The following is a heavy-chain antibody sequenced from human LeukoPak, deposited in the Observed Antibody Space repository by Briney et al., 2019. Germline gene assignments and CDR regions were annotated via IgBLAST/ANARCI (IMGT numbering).Heavy chain of an antibody. Sequence: PSETLSLTCTVSGGSISSYYWSWIRQPPGRGLEWIGYVHSSGSTNYNPSLKSRVTISVDPSKNQFSLKVTSVTTADTAVYHCARGGSYSGTFDYWGQGTLVTVSS. D-gene: IGHD1-26*01. CDR3: ARGGSYSGTFDY. J-gene: IGHJ4*02. CDR2: VHSSGST. CDR1: GGSISSYY. V-gene: IGHV4-59*01.